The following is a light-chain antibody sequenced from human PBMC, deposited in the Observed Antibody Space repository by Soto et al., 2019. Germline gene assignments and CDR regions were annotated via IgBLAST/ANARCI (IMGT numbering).Light chain of an antibody. CDR1: QSVSSN. Sequence: SPATLSVSPGERATLSCRASQSVSSNLAWYQQKPGQAPRLLIYGASTRATGIPARFSGSGSGTEFTLTISSLQSEDFAVYYFQQYNNWPPGITFGPWTRLE. J-gene: IGKJ5*01. CDR3: QQYNNWPPGIT. V-gene: IGKV3-15*01. CDR2: GAS.